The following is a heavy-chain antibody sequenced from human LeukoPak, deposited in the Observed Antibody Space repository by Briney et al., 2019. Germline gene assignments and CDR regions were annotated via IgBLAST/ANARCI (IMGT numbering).Heavy chain of an antibody. D-gene: IGHD3/OR15-3a*01. Sequence: GGSLRLSCSASGFTFSSYAMHWVRQAPGKGLEWVSYISSSGSTIYYADSVKGRFTISRDNAKNSLYLQMNSLRAEDTAVYYCARVDWFYYGMDVWGQGTTVTVSS. CDR2: ISSSGSTI. CDR1: GFTFSSYA. CDR3: ARVDWFYYGMDV. J-gene: IGHJ6*02. V-gene: IGHV3-48*03.